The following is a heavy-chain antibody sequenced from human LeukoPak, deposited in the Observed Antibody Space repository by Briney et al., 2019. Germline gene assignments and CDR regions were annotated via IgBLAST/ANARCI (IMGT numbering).Heavy chain of an antibody. V-gene: IGHV4-34*01. Sequence: PSETLSLTCAVYGGSFSGYYWSWIRQPPGMGLEWIGEINHSGSTNYNPSLKSRVTISVDTSKNQFSLKLSSVTAADTAVYYCARGDSSSLSSDPWGQGTLVTVSS. CDR2: INHSGST. CDR1: GGSFSGYY. D-gene: IGHD6-13*01. CDR3: ARGDSSSLSSDP. J-gene: IGHJ5*02.